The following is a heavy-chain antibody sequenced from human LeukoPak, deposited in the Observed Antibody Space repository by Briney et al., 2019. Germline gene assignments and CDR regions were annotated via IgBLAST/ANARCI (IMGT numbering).Heavy chain of an antibody. D-gene: IGHD2-15*01. Sequence: GGSLRLSCAASGFTFSGSAMHWVRQASGEGLEWVGRIRSKANSYATAYAASVKGRFTISRDDSKNTAYLQMNSLKTEDTAVYYCTRRGGVAATSNDYWGQGTLVTVSS. CDR2: IRSKANSYAT. CDR1: GFTFSGSA. V-gene: IGHV3-73*01. J-gene: IGHJ4*02. CDR3: TRRGGVAATSNDY.